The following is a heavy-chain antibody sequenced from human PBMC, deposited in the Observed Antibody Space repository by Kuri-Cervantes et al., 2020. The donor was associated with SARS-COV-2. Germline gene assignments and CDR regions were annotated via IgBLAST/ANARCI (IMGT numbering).Heavy chain of an antibody. Sequence: SETLSLTCAVYGGCFRGDYWSRIRQPPGKGLEWIGEINHSGSTNYNPSLKSRVTISVDTSKDQFALKLSSVTAADTAVYFRARGQGVAVPVALLVFLGYYMDVWGKGTTVTVSS. V-gene: IGHV4-34*01. CDR3: ARGQGVAVPVALLVFLGYYMDV. CDR2: INHSGST. J-gene: IGHJ6*03. CDR1: GGCFRGDY. D-gene: IGHD2-2*01.